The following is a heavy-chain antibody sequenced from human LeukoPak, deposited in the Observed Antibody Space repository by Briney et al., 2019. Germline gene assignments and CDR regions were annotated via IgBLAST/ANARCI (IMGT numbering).Heavy chain of an antibody. J-gene: IGHJ4*02. CDR3: ARLTTAVAQLYYFDF. CDR2: ISDSGDA. CDR1: GASISSYY. Sequence: RPSETLSLTCTVSGASISSYYWSWIRQPPGKGLEWFGYISDSGDANYDPSLKSRVSISVDTSKNQFSLKLSSVTAADTAVYYCARLTTAVAQLYYFDFWGQGTPVTVSS. D-gene: IGHD5-18*01. V-gene: IGHV4-59*08.